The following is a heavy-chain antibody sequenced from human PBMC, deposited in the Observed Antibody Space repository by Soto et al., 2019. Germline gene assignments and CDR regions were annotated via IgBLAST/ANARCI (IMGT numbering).Heavy chain of an antibody. CDR3: ARDLAYAFDY. J-gene: IGHJ4*02. CDR2: IRSDSNHI. Sequence: PGGSLRLSCAASGFIFSSFSMNWIRQAPGKGLEWLSYIRSDSNHIGYADSVRGRFTISSDIAKNSLFLQMSSLRDEDTAGYYCARDLAYAFDYWGQGTLVSVTS. CDR1: GFIFSSFS. V-gene: IGHV3-48*02. D-gene: IGHD3-16*01.